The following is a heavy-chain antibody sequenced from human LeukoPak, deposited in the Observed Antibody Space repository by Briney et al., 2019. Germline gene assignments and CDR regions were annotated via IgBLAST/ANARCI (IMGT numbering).Heavy chain of an antibody. CDR3: ARAPEMANLFDY. V-gene: IGHV4-31*03. CDR2: IYYSGST. CDR1: GGSISSGGYY. D-gene: IGHD5-24*01. Sequence: SQTLSLTCTVSGGSISSGGYYCSWIRQHPGKGLEWIGYIYYSGSTYYNPSLKSRVTISVDTSKNQFSLKLSSVTAADTAVYYCARAPEMANLFDYWGQGTLVTVSS. J-gene: IGHJ4*02.